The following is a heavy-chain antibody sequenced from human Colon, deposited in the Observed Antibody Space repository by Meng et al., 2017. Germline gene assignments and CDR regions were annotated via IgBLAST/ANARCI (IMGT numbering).Heavy chain of an antibody. D-gene: IGHD3-10*01. V-gene: IGHV6-1*01. J-gene: IGHJ3*01. CDR2: TWYKSKWNS. Sequence: SQTRSLTRAISGDSVSSNSAVWVWIRQSPSGGLEWLGRTWYKSKWNSDYALSVKSRITIEADTSKNQFSLHLKSVTPEDTAVYYCARRWYYGSGFWTDAFDVWGQGTMVTVSS. CDR3: ARRWYYGSGFWTDAFDV. CDR1: GDSVSSNSAV.